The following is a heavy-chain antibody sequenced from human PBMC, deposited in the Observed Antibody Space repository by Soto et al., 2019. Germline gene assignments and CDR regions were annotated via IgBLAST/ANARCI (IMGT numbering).Heavy chain of an antibody. CDR1: GFTFSSYA. Sequence: GGSLRLSCAASGFTFSSYAMNWVRQAPGKGLEWVASISETGVNTYHADSVKGRFAISRDNSKSTVYLQMNSLRAEDTAVYYCGQVKPYGGNYGNYYWGQGILVTVSS. J-gene: IGHJ4*02. D-gene: IGHD4-17*01. CDR2: ISETGVNT. V-gene: IGHV3-23*01. CDR3: GQVKPYGGNYGNYY.